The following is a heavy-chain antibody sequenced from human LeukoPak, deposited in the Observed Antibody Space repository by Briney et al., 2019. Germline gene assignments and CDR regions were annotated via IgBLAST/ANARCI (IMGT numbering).Heavy chain of an antibody. CDR1: GGSISSSNW. Sequence: SETLSLTCTVSGGSISSSNWWSWVRQPPGKGLEWIGEINHSGSTNYNPSLKSRVTISVDTSKNQFSLKLSSVTAADTAVYYCARGQWYSSSYADYWGQGTLVTVSS. D-gene: IGHD6-13*01. CDR3: ARGQWYSSSYADY. V-gene: IGHV4-4*02. CDR2: INHSGST. J-gene: IGHJ4*02.